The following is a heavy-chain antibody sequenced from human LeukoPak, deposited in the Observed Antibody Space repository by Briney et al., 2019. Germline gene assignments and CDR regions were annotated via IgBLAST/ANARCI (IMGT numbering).Heavy chain of an antibody. J-gene: IGHJ6*02. CDR1: GFTFSSYE. D-gene: IGHD6-6*01. Sequence: GGSLRLSRAASGFTFSSYEMNWVRQAPGKGLEWVSYISSSGSTIYYADSVKGRFTISRDNAKNSLYLQMNSLRAEDTAVYYCAREYSSFGDVWGQGTTVTVSS. V-gene: IGHV3-48*03. CDR3: AREYSSFGDV. CDR2: ISSSGSTI.